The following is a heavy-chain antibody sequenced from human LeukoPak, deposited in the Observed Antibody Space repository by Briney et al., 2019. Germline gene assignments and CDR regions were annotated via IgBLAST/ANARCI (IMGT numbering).Heavy chain of an antibody. J-gene: IGHJ3*02. V-gene: IGHV1-2*02. D-gene: IGHD1-26*01. CDR3: ARDAGAPRAFDI. CDR2: IDPNSGGT. CDR1: GYTLTGYF. Sequence: GASVKVSCKASGYTLTGYFIHRVRQAPGQGLEWMGWIDPNSGGTNSAQRFQGRVTMTRDTSISTAYMELSSLRSDDTAVYYCARDAGAPRAFDIWGQGTMVTVSS.